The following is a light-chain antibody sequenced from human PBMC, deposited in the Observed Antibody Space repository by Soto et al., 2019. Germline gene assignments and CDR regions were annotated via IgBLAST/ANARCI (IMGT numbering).Light chain of an antibody. CDR1: QSISSW. Sequence: DIQMTQSPSTLSASVGDRVTITCRASQSISSWLAWYQQKPGQAPKLLIYKASSLESGVPSRFSGSGSGTEFTLTISSLQPYDFATYYCQQYNNYPWTFGQGTKVEIK. V-gene: IGKV1-5*03. J-gene: IGKJ1*01. CDR3: QQYNNYPWT. CDR2: KAS.